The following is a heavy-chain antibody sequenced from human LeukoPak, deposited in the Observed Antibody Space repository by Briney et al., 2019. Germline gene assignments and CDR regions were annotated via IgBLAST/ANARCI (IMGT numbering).Heavy chain of an antibody. D-gene: IGHD6-13*01. V-gene: IGHV3-23*01. CDR2: LERSGGNT. J-gene: IGHJ5*01. CDR1: GFTFSNSA. CDR3: ATGGVASARPDS. Sequence: GGSLLLSCAASGFTFSNSAMTWVRQAPGKGLDWVSSLERSGGNTYYADSVKGRFTISRDSSRNTLFLQMISLKVEDTAVYYCATGGVASARPDSWGQGTLVTVSS.